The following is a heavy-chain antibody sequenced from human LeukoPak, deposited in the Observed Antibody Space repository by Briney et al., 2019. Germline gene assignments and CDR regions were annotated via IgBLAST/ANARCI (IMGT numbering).Heavy chain of an antibody. CDR2: ISAYNGNT. V-gene: IGHV1-18*01. Sequence: ASVKVSCKASGYTFTSYGISWVRQAPGQGLEWMGWISAYNGNTNYAQKLQGRVTMTTDTSTSIAYMELRSLRSDDTAVYYCARLKGYYYYYYMDVWGKGTTVTVSS. CDR3: ARLKGYYYYYYMDV. CDR1: GYTFTSYG. J-gene: IGHJ6*03.